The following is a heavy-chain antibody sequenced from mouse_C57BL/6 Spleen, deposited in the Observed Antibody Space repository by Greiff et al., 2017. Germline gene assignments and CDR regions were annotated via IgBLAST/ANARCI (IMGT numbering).Heavy chain of an antibody. Sequence: VKVVESGAELARPGASVKLSCKASGYTFTSYGISWVKQRTGQGLEWIGEIYPRSGNTYYNEKIKGKATLTADKSSSTAYMDLRSLTSEDSAVYFCAREATVVDYYAMDYWGQGTSVTVSS. V-gene: IGHV1-81*01. CDR2: IYPRSGNT. D-gene: IGHD1-1*01. CDR1: GYTFTSYG. CDR3: AREATVVDYYAMDY. J-gene: IGHJ4*01.